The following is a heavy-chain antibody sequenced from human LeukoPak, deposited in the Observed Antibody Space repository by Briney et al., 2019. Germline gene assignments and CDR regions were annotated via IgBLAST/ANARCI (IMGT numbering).Heavy chain of an antibody. D-gene: IGHD3-16*02. Sequence: GGSLRLSCAASGFTFSTYAMIWVRQAPGKGLEWVSAISGSGGSTYYADSVKGRFTISRDNSKNTLYLQMNSLRAEDTAVYYCESYDYVWGSYRREGFDYWGQGTLVTVSS. CDR1: GFTFSTYA. CDR3: ESYDYVWGSYRREGFDY. J-gene: IGHJ4*02. V-gene: IGHV3-23*01. CDR2: ISGSGGST.